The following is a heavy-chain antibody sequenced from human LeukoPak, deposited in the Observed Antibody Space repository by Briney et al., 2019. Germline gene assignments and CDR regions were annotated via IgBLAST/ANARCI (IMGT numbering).Heavy chain of an antibody. CDR3: AKSERGYSGYVFYFDY. D-gene: IGHD5-12*01. Sequence: ASVKVSCKASGYTFTSYGISWVRQAPGQGLEWMGWICAYNGNTNYAQKLQGRVTMTTDTSTSTAYMELRRLRSDDTAVYYCAKSERGYSGYVFYFDYWGQGTLVTVSS. V-gene: IGHV1-18*01. CDR1: GYTFTSYG. CDR2: ICAYNGNT. J-gene: IGHJ4*02.